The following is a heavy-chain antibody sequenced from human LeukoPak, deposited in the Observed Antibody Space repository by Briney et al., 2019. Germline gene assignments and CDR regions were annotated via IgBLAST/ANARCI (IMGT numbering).Heavy chain of an antibody. CDR3: ARPIYGDYGMDV. Sequence: PSETLSLTCTVSGGSISSSSYYWSWIRQPPGKGLEWIGYIYYSGSTNYNPSLKSRVTISVDTSKNQFSLKLSSVTAADTAVYYCARPIYGDYGMDVWGQGTTVTVSS. J-gene: IGHJ6*02. D-gene: IGHD4-17*01. CDR1: GGSISSSSYY. CDR2: IYYSGST. V-gene: IGHV4-61*05.